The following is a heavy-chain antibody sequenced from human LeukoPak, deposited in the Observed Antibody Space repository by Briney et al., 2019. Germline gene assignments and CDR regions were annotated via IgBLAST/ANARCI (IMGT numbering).Heavy chain of an antibody. J-gene: IGHJ4*02. CDR3: ARGTGNYYGY. CDR2: ISYDGSNK. D-gene: IGHD3/OR15-3a*01. V-gene: IGHV3-30-3*01. Sequence: GGSLRLSCAASGFTFSSYAMHWVRQAPGKGLEWVAVISYDGSNKYYADSVKGRFTISRDNSKNTLYLQMNSLRAEDTAVYYCARGTGNYYGYWGQGTLVTVSS. CDR1: GFTFSSYA.